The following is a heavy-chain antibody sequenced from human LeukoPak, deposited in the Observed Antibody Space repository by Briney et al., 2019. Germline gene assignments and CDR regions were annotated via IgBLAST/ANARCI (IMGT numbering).Heavy chain of an antibody. CDR2: IYPGDSDT. CDR3: ARGRSYCSSTSCSPFAD. J-gene: IGHJ4*02. V-gene: IGHV5-51*01. Sequence: GESLKISCKGSGYSFTSYWIGWVRQMPGKGLEWMGIIYPGDSDTRYSPSFQGQVTISAGKSISTAYLQWSSLKASDTAMYYCARGRSYCSSTSCSPFADWGQGTLVTVSS. D-gene: IGHD2-2*01. CDR1: GYSFTSYW.